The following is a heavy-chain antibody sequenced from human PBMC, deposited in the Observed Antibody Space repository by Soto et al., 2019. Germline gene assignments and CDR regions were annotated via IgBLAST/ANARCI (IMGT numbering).Heavy chain of an antibody. V-gene: IGHV1-46*01. CDR2: INPSGGSA. CDR3: ARDPNLSLTYHYYGMDV. Sequence: ASVKVSCKASGYTFTSSYKHWVRQAPGQGLEWMGIINPSGGSASYARKFQGRVAMTRDTSTSTVYMEVSSLGYEDTAVYYCARDPNLSLTYHYYGMDVWGQGTTVTVSS. CDR1: GYTFTSSY. D-gene: IGHD7-27*01. J-gene: IGHJ6*02.